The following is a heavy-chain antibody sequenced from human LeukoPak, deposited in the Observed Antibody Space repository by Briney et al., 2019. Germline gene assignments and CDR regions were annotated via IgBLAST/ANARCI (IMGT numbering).Heavy chain of an antibody. CDR2: ISGSGGST. CDR3: AKELYIVVGY. Sequence: PGGSLRLSCAASGFTFISYAMSWVRQAPGKGLEWVSAISGSGGSTYYADCVKGRFTISRDNAKNTLYLQMNSLRAEDTAVYYCAKELYIVVGYWGQGTLVTVSS. V-gene: IGHV3-23*01. CDR1: GFTFISYA. J-gene: IGHJ4*02. D-gene: IGHD2-21*01.